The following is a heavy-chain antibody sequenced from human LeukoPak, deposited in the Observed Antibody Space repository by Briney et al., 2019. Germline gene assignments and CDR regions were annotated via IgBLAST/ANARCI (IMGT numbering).Heavy chain of an antibody. CDR3: VRDQSFYDSGSPYRPGDYFDY. CDR2: IYHSGST. CDR1: GGSISSGGYY. Sequence: SETLSLTCTVSGGSISSGGYYWSWIRQPPGKGLEWIGYIYHSGSTNYNPSLKSRVTISVDTSKSQFSLKLKSVTAADTARYYCVRDQSFYDSGSPYRPGDYFDYWGQGTMVTVSS. D-gene: IGHD3-10*01. V-gene: IGHV4-61*08. J-gene: IGHJ4*02.